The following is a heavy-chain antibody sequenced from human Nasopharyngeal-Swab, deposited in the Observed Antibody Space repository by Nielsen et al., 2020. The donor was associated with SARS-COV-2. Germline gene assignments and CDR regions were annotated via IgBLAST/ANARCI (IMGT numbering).Heavy chain of an antibody. D-gene: IGHD2-2*01. J-gene: IGHJ5*02. Sequence: SETLSLTCAVYGGSFSGYYWSWIRQPPGKGLEWIGEINHSRSTNYTPSLKRRVTISVDTSKNQFSLKLSSVTAADTAVYYCARGRLTSRTLGWFDPWGQGTLVTVSS. CDR2: INHSRST. CDR1: GGSFSGYY. V-gene: IGHV4-34*01. CDR3: ARGRLTSRTLGWFDP.